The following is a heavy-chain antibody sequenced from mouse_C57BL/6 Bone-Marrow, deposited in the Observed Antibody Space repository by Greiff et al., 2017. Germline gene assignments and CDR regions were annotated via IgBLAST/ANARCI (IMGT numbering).Heavy chain of an antibody. D-gene: IGHD1-1*01. CDR1: GFNTKDDY. J-gene: IGHJ1*03. V-gene: IGHV14-4*01. CDR3: TTPYDGSSYGYWYFDV. CDR2: IDPENGDT. Sequence: VQLKESGAELVRPGASVKLSCTASGFNTKDDYMHWVKQRPEQGLEWNGGIDPENGDTEYASKFQGKAPIPATTSSNTSYLQLSSLTSEDTAVYYCTTPYDGSSYGYWYFDVWGTGTTVTVSS.